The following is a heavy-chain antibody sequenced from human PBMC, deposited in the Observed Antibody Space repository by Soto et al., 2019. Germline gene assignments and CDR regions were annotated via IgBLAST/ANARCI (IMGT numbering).Heavy chain of an antibody. V-gene: IGHV3-21*01. J-gene: IGHJ6*02. CDR3: TRGSGFGELFRYYYYGMDV. Sequence: GGSLRLSCAASGFTFSSNSMNWVRQAPGKGLEWVSSISSSSSYIYYADSVKGRVTISRDNAKNSLYLQMNSLRAEDTAVYYCTRGSGFGELFRYYYYGMDVWGQGTTVTVSS. CDR2: ISSSSSYI. D-gene: IGHD3-10*01. CDR1: GFTFSSNS.